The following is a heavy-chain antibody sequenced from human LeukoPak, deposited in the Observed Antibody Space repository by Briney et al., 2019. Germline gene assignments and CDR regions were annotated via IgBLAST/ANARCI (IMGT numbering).Heavy chain of an antibody. J-gene: IGHJ4*02. V-gene: IGHV4-59*01. CDR3: ARSSYDSSGYYYEEGYFDY. Sequence: SETLSLTCTVSGGSISSYYWSWIRQPPGKGLEWIGYIYYSGSTNYNPSLKSRVTISVDTSKNQSSLKLSSVTAADTAVYYCARSSYDSSGYYYEEGYFDYWGQGTLVTVSS. D-gene: IGHD3-22*01. CDR1: GGSISSYY. CDR2: IYYSGST.